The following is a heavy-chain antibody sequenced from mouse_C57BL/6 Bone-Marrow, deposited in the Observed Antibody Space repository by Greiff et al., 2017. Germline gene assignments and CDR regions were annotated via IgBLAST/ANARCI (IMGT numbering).Heavy chain of an antibody. CDR1: GFTFSSSA. Sequence: EVQLVESGGGFVKPGGSLTLSCAASGFTFSSSALSWVRQTPEKRLEWVATISDGGSYTYYPDNVKGRFTISRDNAKNNLYLQMSHLKSEDTAMYYCARSWFAYWGQGTLVTVSA. J-gene: IGHJ3*01. V-gene: IGHV5-4*01. CDR2: ISDGGSYT. CDR3: ARSWFAY.